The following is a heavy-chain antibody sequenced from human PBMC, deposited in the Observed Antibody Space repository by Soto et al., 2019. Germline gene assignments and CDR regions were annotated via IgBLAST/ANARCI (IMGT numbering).Heavy chain of an antibody. CDR2: INPKSGDT. V-gene: IGHV1-2*06. CDR1: GYTFTTYY. CDR3: ATFKRAPNGMYF. J-gene: IGHJ4*02. Sequence: ASVKVSCKASGYTFTTYYMYWVRQAPGQGLEWVGRINPKSGDTNYAQRFQGRVSMTRDTSISTSYLELSSLTSEDTALYYCATFKRAPNGMYFWGQGTLVTVSS. D-gene: IGHD2-8*01.